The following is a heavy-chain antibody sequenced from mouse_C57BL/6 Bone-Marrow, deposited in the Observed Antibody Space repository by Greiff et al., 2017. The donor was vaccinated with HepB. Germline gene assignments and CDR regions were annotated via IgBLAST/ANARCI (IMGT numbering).Heavy chain of an antibody. CDR1: GFTFSDFY. J-gene: IGHJ3*01. CDR2: SRNKANDYTT. CDR3: ARDGEAPCAY. V-gene: IGHV7-1*01. Sequence: EVKLMESGGGLVQSGRSLRLSCATSGFTFSDFYMEWVRQAPGKGLEWIAASRNKANDYTTEYSASVKGRFIVSRDTSKSTLYLQMNALRAEDTAIYYCARDGEAPCAYWGQGTLVTVSA.